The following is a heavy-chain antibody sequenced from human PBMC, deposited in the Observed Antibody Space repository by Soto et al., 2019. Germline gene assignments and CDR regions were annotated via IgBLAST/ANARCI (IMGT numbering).Heavy chain of an antibody. CDR1: GGSFSGYY. J-gene: IGHJ4*02. Sequence: SETLSLTCAVYGGSFSGYYWSWIRQPPGKGLEWIGEINHSGSTNYNPSLKSRVTISVDTSKNQFSLKLSSVTAADTAVYYCARHGDFDYWGQGTLVTVSS. D-gene: IGHD3-10*01. CDR2: INHSGST. V-gene: IGHV4-34*01. CDR3: ARHGDFDY.